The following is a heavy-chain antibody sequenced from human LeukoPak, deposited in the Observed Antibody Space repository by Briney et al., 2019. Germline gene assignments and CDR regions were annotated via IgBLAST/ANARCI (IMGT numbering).Heavy chain of an antibody. CDR1: GGTFSSYA. CDR2: IIPIFGTA. D-gene: IGHD5-12*01. Sequence: ASVKVSCKASGGTFSSYAISWVRQAPGQGLEWMGGIIPIFGTASYAQKFQGRVTITTDESTSTAYMELSSLRSEDTAVYYCARCLGYSGYDWYYFDYWGQGTLVTVSS. CDR3: ARCLGYSGYDWYYFDY. V-gene: IGHV1-69*05. J-gene: IGHJ4*02.